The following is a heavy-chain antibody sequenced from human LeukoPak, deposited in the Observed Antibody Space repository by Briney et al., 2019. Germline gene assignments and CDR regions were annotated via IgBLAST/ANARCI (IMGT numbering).Heavy chain of an antibody. CDR1: GFTFSSYG. Sequence: GGSLRLSCSASGFTFSSYGMHWVRQAPGKGLECVAVISYDGRNIHYADSVKGRFTISRDNSKNTLYLQMNSLRAEDTAVYYCARDGDYTFYYYFYMDVWGKGTTATVSS. D-gene: IGHD4-11*01. CDR2: ISYDGRNI. J-gene: IGHJ6*03. CDR3: ARDGDYTFYYYFYMDV. V-gene: IGHV3-30*03.